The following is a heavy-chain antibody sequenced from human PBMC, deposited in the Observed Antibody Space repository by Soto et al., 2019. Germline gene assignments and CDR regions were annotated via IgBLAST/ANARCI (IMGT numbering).Heavy chain of an antibody. Sequence: SETLSLTCAVPGGSISSSSYYWDWIRQPPGKGLEWIGTIYYSGSAYYNPSLKSRVTISIDTSKNQFSLKLSSVTAADTAVYYCARQGEARRGSVASWFDPWGPGTLVTVSS. J-gene: IGHJ5*02. CDR3: ARQGEARRGSVASWFDP. CDR2: IYYSGSA. CDR1: GGSISSSSYY. V-gene: IGHV4-39*01. D-gene: IGHD1-26*01.